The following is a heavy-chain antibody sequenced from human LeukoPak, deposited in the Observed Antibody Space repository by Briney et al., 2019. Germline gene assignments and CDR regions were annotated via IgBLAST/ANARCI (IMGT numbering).Heavy chain of an antibody. V-gene: IGHV1-2*02. J-gene: IGHJ4*02. CDR2: INPNSGGT. D-gene: IGHD3-10*01. Sequence: ASVKVSCKASGYTFTGYYMHWVRQAPGQGLEWMGWINPNSGGTNYAQKFQGRVTMTRDTSISTAYMELSRLRSDDTAVYYCAREGPYYGSGSYFFDYGGQGTLVTVSS. CDR3: AREGPYYGSGSYFFDY. CDR1: GYTFTGYY.